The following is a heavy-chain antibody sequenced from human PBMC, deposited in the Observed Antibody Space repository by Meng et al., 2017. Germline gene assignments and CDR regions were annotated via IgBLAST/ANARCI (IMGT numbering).Heavy chain of an antibody. J-gene: IGHJ4*02. CDR3: ARGHYYHDRSGYHDY. D-gene: IGHD3-22*01. CDR2: MSQSGITI. Sequence: GESLKISCAASGFTFSDYYMSWIRQAPGKGLEWVSYMSQSGITIYYADSVKGRFTISRDNAKNSLYLQMNSLRAEDTAVYYCARGHYYHDRSGYHDYWGQGTLVTVSS. CDR1: GFTFSDYY. V-gene: IGHV3-11*01.